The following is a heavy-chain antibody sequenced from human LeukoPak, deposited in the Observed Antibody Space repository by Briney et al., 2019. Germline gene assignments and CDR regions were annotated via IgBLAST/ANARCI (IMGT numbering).Heavy chain of an antibody. CDR3: ARRYYYGSGSREFDY. Sequence: GGSLRLSCAASGFTFSSYGMSWIRQAPGKGLEWVSYITNRGSTTYYADSVKGRFTISRDNAKNSLYLQMNSLRAEDTAVYYCARRYYYGSGSREFDYWGQGTLVTVSS. J-gene: IGHJ4*02. CDR2: ITNRGSTT. V-gene: IGHV3-11*01. CDR1: GFTFSSYG. D-gene: IGHD3-10*01.